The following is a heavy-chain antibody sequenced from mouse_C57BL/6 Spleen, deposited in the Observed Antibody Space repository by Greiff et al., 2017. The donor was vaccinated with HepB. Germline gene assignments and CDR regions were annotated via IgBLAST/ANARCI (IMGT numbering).Heavy chain of an antibody. V-gene: IGHV14-3*01. Sequence: VQLQQSVAELVRPGASVKLSCTASGFNIKNTYMHWVKQRPEQGLEWIGRIDPANGNTKYAPKFQGKATITADTSSNTAYLQLSSLTSEDTAIYYWARRGDFYSNYPHWYFDVWGTGTTVTVSS. CDR1: GFNIKNTY. J-gene: IGHJ1*03. CDR2: IDPANGNT. CDR3: ARRGDFYSNYPHWYFDV. D-gene: IGHD2-5*01.